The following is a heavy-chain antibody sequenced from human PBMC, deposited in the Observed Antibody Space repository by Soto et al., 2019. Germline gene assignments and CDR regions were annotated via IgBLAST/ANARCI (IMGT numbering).Heavy chain of an antibody. J-gene: IGHJ4*02. CDR1: GGSISSCGYY. CDR2: IYYSGST. V-gene: IGHV4-31*03. D-gene: IGHD2-15*01. Sequence: SETLSLTCTVSGGSISSCGYYWSWIRQHPGKGLEWIGYIYYSGSTYYNPSLKSRVTISVDTSKNQFSLKLSSVTAADTAVYYCARTADCSGGSCYRPFDYWGQGTLVTVSS. CDR3: ARTADCSGGSCYRPFDY.